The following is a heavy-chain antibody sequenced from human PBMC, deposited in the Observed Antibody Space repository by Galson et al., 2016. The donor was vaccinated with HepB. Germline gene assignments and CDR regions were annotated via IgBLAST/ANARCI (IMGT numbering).Heavy chain of an antibody. J-gene: IGHJ6*02. CDR2: ISGSGGST. CDR3: AKDLGFLEWLFFDSYYYYGVDV. Sequence: SLRLSCAASGFTFSSYAMSWVRQAPGKGLEWVSAISGSGGSTYYADSVKGRFTISRDNSKNTLYLHMNSLRAEDTAVYYCAKDLGFLEWLFFDSYYYYGVDVWGQGTTVTVSS. CDR1: GFTFSSYA. D-gene: IGHD3-3*01. V-gene: IGHV3-23*01.